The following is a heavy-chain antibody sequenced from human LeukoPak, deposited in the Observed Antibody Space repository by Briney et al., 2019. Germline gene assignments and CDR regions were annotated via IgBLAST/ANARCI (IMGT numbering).Heavy chain of an antibody. CDR3: IREVQVRASASLGL. CDR1: GFTISGFW. Sequence: GGSLILSCAASGFTISGFWMHWVRQVPGGGLVWVARMNSAGTTINYADSVKGRFTISRDNVRNTLHLQMNNLSLEDTAVYFCIREVQVRASASLGLWGRGTLVTVS. J-gene: IGHJ4*01. V-gene: IGHV3-74*01. D-gene: IGHD1-1*01. CDR2: MNSAGTTI.